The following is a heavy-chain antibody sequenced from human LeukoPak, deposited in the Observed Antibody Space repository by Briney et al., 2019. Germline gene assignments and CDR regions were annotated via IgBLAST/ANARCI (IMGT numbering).Heavy chain of an antibody. D-gene: IGHD1-26*01. V-gene: IGHV1-24*01. CDR3: ATDRIFNSGSYSGFDY. Sequence: ASVNVSCKVSGYTLTELSMHWVRQAPGKGLEWMGGFDPVDGETIYAQKFQGRVTMNEDTSTDTAYMELSSLRSEDTAVYYCATDRIFNSGSYSGFDYWGQGTLVTVSS. CDR2: FDPVDGET. CDR1: GYTLTELS. J-gene: IGHJ4*02.